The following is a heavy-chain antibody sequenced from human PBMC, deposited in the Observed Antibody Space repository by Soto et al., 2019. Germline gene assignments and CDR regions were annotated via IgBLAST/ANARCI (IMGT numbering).Heavy chain of an antibody. CDR2: IFHSGGT. Sequence: QVHLQESGPGLVKPSGTLSLTCAVSGGSITITNWWNWVRQPPGKGLEWIGEIFHSGGTNYNPSLQSRVTMSVDKSMTQFSLNLSSVTAADTAMYYCATRTYYGDRCMDVWGQGTTVTVSS. CDR1: GGSITITNW. CDR3: ATRTYYGDRCMDV. J-gene: IGHJ6*02. D-gene: IGHD4-17*01. V-gene: IGHV4-4*02.